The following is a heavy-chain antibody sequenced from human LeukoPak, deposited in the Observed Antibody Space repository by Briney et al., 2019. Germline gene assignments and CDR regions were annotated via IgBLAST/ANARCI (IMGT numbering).Heavy chain of an antibody. CDR3: AKGGGACPPPMFEF. D-gene: IGHD2-2*01. CDR2: ISGSGGST. J-gene: IGHJ4*02. Sequence: GGSLRLSCAASGFTFSSYAMSWVRQAPGKGLEWVSAISGSGGSTYCADSVKGRFTISRDNSKNTLYLQMNSMRAEDTTVYYGAKGGGACPPPMFEFWGQGTLVTVSS. V-gene: IGHV3-23*01. CDR1: GFTFSSYA.